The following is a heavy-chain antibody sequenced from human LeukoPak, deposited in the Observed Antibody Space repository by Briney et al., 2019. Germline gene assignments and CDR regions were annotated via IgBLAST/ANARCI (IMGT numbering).Heavy chain of an antibody. CDR1: GGSISSSSYY. CDR3: AREKIGYYDGSGRGWFDP. D-gene: IGHD3-22*01. V-gene: IGHV4-39*02. CDR2: IYYSGST. J-gene: IGHJ5*02. Sequence: SETLSLTCTVSGGSISSSSYYWGWIRQPPGKGLEWIGSIYYSGSTHYNPSLKSRVTISVDTSKNQFSLKLSSVTAADTAVYYCAREKIGYYDGSGRGWFDPWGQGTLVTVSS.